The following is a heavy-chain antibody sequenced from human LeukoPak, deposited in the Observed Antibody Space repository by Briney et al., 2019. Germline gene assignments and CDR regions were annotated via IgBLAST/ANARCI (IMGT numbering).Heavy chain of an antibody. CDR1: GFTSSSYA. CDR3: ARTYYYDSTSLGIDAFDI. V-gene: IGHV3-30*04. D-gene: IGHD3-22*01. J-gene: IGHJ3*02. CDR2: ISYDGSNK. Sequence: PGRTLRLSCAASGFTSSSYAMHWVRQAPGPGLERVAVISYDGSNKYYADSVKGRFTISRDNSKNTLYLQMNSLRAEDTAVYYCARTYYYDSTSLGIDAFDIWGQGTMVTVSS.